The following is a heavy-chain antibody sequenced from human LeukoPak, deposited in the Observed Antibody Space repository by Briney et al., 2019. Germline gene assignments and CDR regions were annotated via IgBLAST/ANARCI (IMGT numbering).Heavy chain of an antibody. J-gene: IGHJ4*02. D-gene: IGHD5-24*01. V-gene: IGHV3-30*04. CDR2: ISYDGSNK. Sequence: GGSLRLSCAASGFTFSSYAMHWVRQAPGKGLEWVAVISYDGSNKYYADSVKGRFTISRDNSKNTLYLQMNSLRAEDTAVYYCAREDIKMATIDYWGQGTLVTVSS. CDR3: AREDIKMATIDY. CDR1: GFTFSSYA.